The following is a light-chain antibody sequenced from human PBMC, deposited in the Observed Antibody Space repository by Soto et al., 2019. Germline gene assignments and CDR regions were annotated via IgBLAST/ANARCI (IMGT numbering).Light chain of an antibody. Sequence: QSVLTQPASVSGYPGQSITISCTGRSSDVGGYNYVSWYQQHPGKAPKFMICEVSRRPSGVSNRFSGSKSGNTASLTVSGLQAEDEADYYCSSYTTSNTYVFGTGTKVTVL. J-gene: IGLJ1*01. CDR1: SSDVGGYNY. CDR3: SSYTTSNTYV. CDR2: EVS. V-gene: IGLV2-14*01.